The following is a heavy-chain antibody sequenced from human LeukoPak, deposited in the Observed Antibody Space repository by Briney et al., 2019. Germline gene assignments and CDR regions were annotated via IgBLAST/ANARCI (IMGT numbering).Heavy chain of an antibody. D-gene: IGHD5-12*01. Sequence: SVKVSCKASGGTFSSYAISWVRQAPGQGLEWMGGIIPIFGTANYAQKFQGRVTITADESTSTAYMELSRLRSDDTAVYYCARELVATMVDHWGQGTLVTVSS. CDR3: ARELVATMVDH. J-gene: IGHJ4*02. V-gene: IGHV1-69*13. CDR2: IIPIFGTA. CDR1: GGTFSSYA.